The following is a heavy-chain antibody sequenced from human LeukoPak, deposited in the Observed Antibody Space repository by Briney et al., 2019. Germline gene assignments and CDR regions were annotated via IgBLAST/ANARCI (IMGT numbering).Heavy chain of an antibody. J-gene: IGHJ6*03. CDR2: IYYSGST. CDR3: ARQSYYYHYYMDV. CDR1: GGSINNYY. V-gene: IGHV4-59*08. Sequence: PSETLSLTCTVSGGSINNYYWSWIRQPPGKGLEWIGYIYYSGSTNYNPSLKSRVTMSVDTSKNQFSLKLSSVTAADTAVYYCARQSYYYHYYMDVWGKGTTVTIPS.